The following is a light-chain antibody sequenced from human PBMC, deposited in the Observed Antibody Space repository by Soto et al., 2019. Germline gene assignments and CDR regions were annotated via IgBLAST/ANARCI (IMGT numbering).Light chain of an antibody. Sequence: DIQITQSPSSLSASVGDRVTITCRATQTVNNFLNWYQQKPGKAPKLLIYAASSLQSGVPSRFTGSGSGTDFTLTISSLQPEDFASYYCEQSYSNTRTFGQGTKMEIK. CDR1: QTVNNF. CDR2: AAS. J-gene: IGKJ1*01. CDR3: EQSYSNTRT. V-gene: IGKV1-39*01.